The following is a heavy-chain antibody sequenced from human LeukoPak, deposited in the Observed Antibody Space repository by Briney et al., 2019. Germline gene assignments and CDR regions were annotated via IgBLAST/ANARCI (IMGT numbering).Heavy chain of an antibody. J-gene: IGHJ4*02. V-gene: IGHV3-23*01. CDR3: AKIPLVGATTSLDC. Sequence: GGSLRLSCAASGFTFSSYAMSWVRQAPGKGLEWVSGISGSGGTTYYADSVKGRFTISRDNSKNTLCLQMNSLRAEDTAVYYCAKIPLVGATTSLDCWGQGTLVTVSS. CDR2: ISGSGGTT. D-gene: IGHD1-26*01. CDR1: GFTFSSYA.